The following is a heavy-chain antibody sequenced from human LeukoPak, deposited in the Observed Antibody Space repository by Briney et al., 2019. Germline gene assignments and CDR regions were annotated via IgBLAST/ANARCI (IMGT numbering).Heavy chain of an antibody. Sequence: PSETLSPTCAVSGDSISSGNWWSWVRQPPGKGLEWIGEIYHSGSTNYNPSLKSRVTISVDKSKNQFSLKLSSVTAADTAVYYCARYCSSTSCFYFDYWGHGGLVIVSS. CDR3: ARYCSSTSCFYFDY. J-gene: IGHJ4*01. CDR2: IYHSGST. D-gene: IGHD2-2*01. V-gene: IGHV4-4*02. CDR1: GDSISSGNW.